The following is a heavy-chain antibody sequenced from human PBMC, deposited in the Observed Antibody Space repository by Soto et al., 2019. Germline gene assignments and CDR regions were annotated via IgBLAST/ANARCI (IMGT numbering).Heavy chain of an antibody. J-gene: IGHJ6*02. V-gene: IGHV3-30-3*01. Sequence: GGSLRLSCAASGFTFSSYAMHWVRQAPGKGLEWVAVISYDGSNKYYADSVKGRFTISRDNSKNMLYLKMNSLRAEETTVYYCARDGKYSSSPYYYYYYGMDVWGQGTTVTVSS. CDR3: ARDGKYSSSPYYYYYYGMDV. D-gene: IGHD6-6*01. CDR1: GFTFSSYA. CDR2: ISYDGSNK.